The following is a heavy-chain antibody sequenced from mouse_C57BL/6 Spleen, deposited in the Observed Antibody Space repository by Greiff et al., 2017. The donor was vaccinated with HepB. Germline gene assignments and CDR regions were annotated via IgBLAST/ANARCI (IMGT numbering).Heavy chain of an antibody. CDR2: IWTGGGT. Sequence: VMLVESGPGLVAPSQSLSITCTVSGFSLTSYAISWVRQPPGKGLEWLGVIWTGGGTNYNSALKSRLSISKDNSKSQVFLKMNSLQTDDTARYYCAREIGYDGGVYYAMDYWGQGTSVTVSS. CDR3: AREIGYDGGVYYAMDY. D-gene: IGHD2-2*01. J-gene: IGHJ4*01. V-gene: IGHV2-9-1*01. CDR1: GFSLTSYA.